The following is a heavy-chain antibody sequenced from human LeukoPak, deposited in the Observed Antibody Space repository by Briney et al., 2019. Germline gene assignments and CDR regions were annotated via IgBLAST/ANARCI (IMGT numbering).Heavy chain of an antibody. J-gene: IGHJ4*02. CDR1: GFTFSSYA. V-gene: IGHV3-23*01. CDR3: AGERNLEIAVAGTIFNY. Sequence: PGGSLRLSCAASGFTFSSYAMSWVRQAPGKGLEWVSAISGSGGSTYYADSVKGRFTISRDNSKNTLYLQMKSLRAEDTAVYYCAGERNLEIAVAGTIFNYWGQGTLVTVSS. CDR2: ISGSGGST. D-gene: IGHD6-19*01.